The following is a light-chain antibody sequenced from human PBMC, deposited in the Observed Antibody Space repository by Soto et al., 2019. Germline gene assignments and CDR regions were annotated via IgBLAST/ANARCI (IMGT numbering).Light chain of an antibody. CDR2: DAS. V-gene: IGKV3-15*01. Sequence: EIVMTQSPATLSVSPGERATLSCRASQSISSYFAWYQQKPGQAPRLLIYDASTRATGIPARFSGSGSGTEFTLTISSLQSEDFAVYYCQHYNNWPLAFGGGTKVEIK. CDR3: QHYNNWPLA. CDR1: QSISSY. J-gene: IGKJ4*01.